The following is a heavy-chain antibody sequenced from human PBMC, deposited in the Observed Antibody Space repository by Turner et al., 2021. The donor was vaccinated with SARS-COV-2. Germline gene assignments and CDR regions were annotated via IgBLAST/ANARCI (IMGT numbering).Heavy chain of an antibody. CDR1: GFTFSSYW. V-gene: IGHV3-74*01. D-gene: IGHD6-25*01. CDR3: AKDPDIAAGWGDYYGMDV. CDR2: INSDGSST. J-gene: IGHJ6*02. Sequence: EVQLVESGGGLVQPGGSLRLSCAASGFTFSSYWMHWVRQAPGKGLVWVSRINSDGSSTSYADSVKGRFTISRDNAKNPLYLQMNSLRAEDTAVYYCAKDPDIAAGWGDYYGMDVWGQGTTVTVSS.